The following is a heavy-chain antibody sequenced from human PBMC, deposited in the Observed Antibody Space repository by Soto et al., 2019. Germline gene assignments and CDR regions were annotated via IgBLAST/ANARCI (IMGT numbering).Heavy chain of an antibody. V-gene: IGHV4-34*01. J-gene: IGHJ4*02. CDR3: ARTYSSSWSPFDY. Sequence: QVQLQQWGAGLLKPSETLSLTCAVYGGSFSGYYWSWIRQPPGKGLEWIGEINQSGSTNYNPSLTSRVTISVDTSKNQFSLKLSSVTAADTAVYYCARTYSSSWSPFDYWGQGTLVPVSS. CDR1: GGSFSGYY. D-gene: IGHD6-13*01. CDR2: INQSGST.